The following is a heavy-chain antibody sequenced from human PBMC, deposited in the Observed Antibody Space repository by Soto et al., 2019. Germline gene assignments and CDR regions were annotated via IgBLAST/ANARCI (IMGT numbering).Heavy chain of an antibody. D-gene: IGHD2-15*01. V-gene: IGHV4-59*01. CDR1: GGSISSYY. CDR2: IYYSGST. CDR3: ATETGSGPAGY. J-gene: IGHJ4*02. Sequence: SETLSLTCTVSGGSISSYYWNWIRQPPGKGLEWIGYIYYSGSTNCNPSFKSRVTISVDTSKNQFSLRLKSVTAADTAVYYCATETGSGPAGYWGRGTLVTVSS.